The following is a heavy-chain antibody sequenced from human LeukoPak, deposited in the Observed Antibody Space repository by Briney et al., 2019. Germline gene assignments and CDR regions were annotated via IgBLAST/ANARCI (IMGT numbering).Heavy chain of an antibody. Sequence: GGSLRLSCLTSGFTLSTNAMSWVRQAPGKGLEWISGISGSGASTYYADSVKGRFTISRDNSKNTLYLQMNSLRAEDTAVYYCAKSGGNSSSPGYWGQGTLVTVSS. CDR1: GFTLSTNA. D-gene: IGHD6-13*01. CDR2: ISGSGAST. J-gene: IGHJ4*02. V-gene: IGHV3-23*01. CDR3: AKSGGNSSSPGY.